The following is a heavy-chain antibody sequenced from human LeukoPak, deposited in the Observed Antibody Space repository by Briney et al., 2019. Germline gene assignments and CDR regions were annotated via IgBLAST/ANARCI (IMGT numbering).Heavy chain of an antibody. CDR2: INQDGSEK. D-gene: IGHD5-12*01. CDR3: VRDGGTTGYDLLGY. Sequence: GGSLRPSCAASGFTFRSYWMSWVRQAPGKGLEWVANINQDGSEKYHVDSVKGRFTISRDNAKNSVYLQMNSLTAEDTAVYYCVRDGGTTGYDLLGYGGQGTLLTVSS. CDR1: GFTFRSYW. J-gene: IGHJ4*02. V-gene: IGHV3-7*01.